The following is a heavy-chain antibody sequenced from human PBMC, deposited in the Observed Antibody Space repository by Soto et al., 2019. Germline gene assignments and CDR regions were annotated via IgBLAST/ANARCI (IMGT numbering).Heavy chain of an antibody. D-gene: IGHD5-12*01. Sequence: QITLKEAGPTLVKPTQTLTLTCTFSGFSLSTSGVGVGWIRQPPGKALEWLALIYWDDDKRYSPSLKSRLTITKDTSKNQVVLTMTNMDPVDTATYYCAHVYGGYDNFDYWGQGTLVTVSS. CDR3: AHVYGGYDNFDY. V-gene: IGHV2-5*02. CDR1: GFSLSTSGVG. J-gene: IGHJ4*02. CDR2: IYWDDDK.